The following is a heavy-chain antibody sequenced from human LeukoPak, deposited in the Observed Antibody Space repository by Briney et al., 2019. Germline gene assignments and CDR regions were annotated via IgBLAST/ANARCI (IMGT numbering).Heavy chain of an antibody. CDR1: GYSFTSYW. Sequence: GESLKISCKGSGYSFTSYWISWVRQMPGKGMEWMGRIDPSDSYTNYSPSFQGHVTISADKSISTAYLQWSSLKASDTAMYYCARNLAAADSFDYWGQGTLVTASS. D-gene: IGHD6-13*01. J-gene: IGHJ4*02. V-gene: IGHV5-10-1*01. CDR3: ARNLAAADSFDY. CDR2: IDPSDSYT.